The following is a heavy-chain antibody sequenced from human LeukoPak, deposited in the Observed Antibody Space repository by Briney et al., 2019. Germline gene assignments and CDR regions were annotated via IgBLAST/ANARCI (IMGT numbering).Heavy chain of an antibody. J-gene: IGHJ4*02. V-gene: IGHV4-4*07. D-gene: IGHD1-14*01. CDR1: GGSISSYY. Sequence: PSETLSLTCTVSGGSISSYYWNWIPQRAGKGLEWIGRIYSSGSTSYNPSLKSRVTMSVDTSKNQFSLYLTSVTAADTAVYYCTRGWTEFDYWGQGALVTVSS. CDR2: IYSSGST. CDR3: TRGWTEFDY.